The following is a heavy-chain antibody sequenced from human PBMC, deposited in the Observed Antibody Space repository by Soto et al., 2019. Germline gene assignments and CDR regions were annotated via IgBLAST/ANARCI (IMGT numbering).Heavy chain of an antibody. CDR1: GFIFSSYY. CDR3: VRVWRLVGRYGMDV. CDR2: ISGGSAYI. V-gene: IGHV3-21*01. Sequence: GGSLRLSCVGPGFIFSSYYMNWVRQAPGKGLEWVSSISGGSAYIYYADSVKGRFTISRDNAKNSLYPEMNSLRVEDTAVYYCVRVWRLVGRYGMDVWAEGTTVTVSS. D-gene: IGHD6-25*01. J-gene: IGHJ6*04.